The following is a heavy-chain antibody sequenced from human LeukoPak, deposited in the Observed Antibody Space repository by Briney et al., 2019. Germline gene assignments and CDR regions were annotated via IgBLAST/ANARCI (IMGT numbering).Heavy chain of an antibody. Sequence: PSETLSLTCAVYGGSFSGYYWSWIRQPPGKGLEWIGEINHSGSTNYNPSLKSRVTISVDTSKNQFSLKPSSVTAADTAVYYCARHEGYSSSQPFGYWGQGTLVTVSS. J-gene: IGHJ4*02. CDR1: GGSFSGYY. D-gene: IGHD6-13*01. V-gene: IGHV4-34*01. CDR2: INHSGST. CDR3: ARHEGYSSSQPFGY.